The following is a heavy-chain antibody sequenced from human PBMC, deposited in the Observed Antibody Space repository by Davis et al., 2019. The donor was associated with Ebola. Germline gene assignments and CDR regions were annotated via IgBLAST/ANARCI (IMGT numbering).Heavy chain of an antibody. V-gene: IGHV3-33*08. J-gene: IGHJ2*01. CDR1: GFSLSYYG. CDR2: IRHDGSRE. Sequence: GESLKISCAASGFSLSYYGMHWVRQAPGRGLEWVAVIRHDGSREDYADSVKGRFTISRDQSKNTVDLQMNSLRVEDAATYYCVRAPGWHFDVWGRGTLVTVSS. CDR3: VRAPGWHFDV.